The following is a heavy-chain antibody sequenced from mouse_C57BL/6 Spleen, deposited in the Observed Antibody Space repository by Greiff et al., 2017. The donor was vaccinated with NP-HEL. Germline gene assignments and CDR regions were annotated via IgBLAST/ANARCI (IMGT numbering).Heavy chain of an antibody. Sequence: EVQLVESGPGLVNPSQSLSLTCSVTGYSITSGYYWNWIRQFPGNKLEWMGYISYDGSNNYNPSLKNRISITRDTSKNQFFLKLNSVTTEDTATYYCAWDYGNYGDYAMDYWGQGTSVTVSS. J-gene: IGHJ4*01. V-gene: IGHV3-6*01. CDR3: AWDYGNYGDYAMDY. CDR2: ISYDGSN. D-gene: IGHD2-1*01. CDR1: GYSITSGYY.